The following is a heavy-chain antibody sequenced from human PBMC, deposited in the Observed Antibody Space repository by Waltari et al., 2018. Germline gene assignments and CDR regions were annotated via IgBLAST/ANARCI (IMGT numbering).Heavy chain of an antibody. CDR2: INPNSGGT. J-gene: IGHJ5*02. Sequence: QVQLVQSGAEVKKPGASVKVSCKASGYTFTGYYMHWVRQAPGQGLEWMGRINPNSGGTNYAQKFQGRVTMTRDTSISTAYMELSRLRSDDTAVYYCARDLGDIVVVVAATTYNWFDPWGQGTLVTVSS. CDR1: GYTFTGYY. D-gene: IGHD2-15*01. CDR3: ARDLGDIVVVVAATTYNWFDP. V-gene: IGHV1-2*06.